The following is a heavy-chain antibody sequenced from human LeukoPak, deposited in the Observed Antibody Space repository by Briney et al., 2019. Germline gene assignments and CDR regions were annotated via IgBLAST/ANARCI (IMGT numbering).Heavy chain of an antibody. CDR3: ATMRGGYEGYFDY. J-gene: IGHJ4*02. Sequence: GGSLRLSCAASGFTFSSYEMNWVRQAPGKGLEWGSYISSSGSTIYYADSVKGRFTISKDNAKNSLYLQMNSLRAEDTAVYYCATMRGGYEGYFDYWGQGTLVTVSS. V-gene: IGHV3-48*03. CDR2: ISSSGSTI. D-gene: IGHD3-16*01. CDR1: GFTFSSYE.